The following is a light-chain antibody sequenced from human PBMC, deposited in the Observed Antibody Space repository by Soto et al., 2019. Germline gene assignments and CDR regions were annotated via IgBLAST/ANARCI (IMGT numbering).Light chain of an antibody. CDR2: RNN. CDR3: AAWDDSLSPNYV. Sequence: QSVLTQPPSASGTPGQRVTISFSGSSSNIESNYVYWYQQLPGTAPKLLIYRNNQRPSGVPDRFSGSKSGTSASLAISGLRSEDEGDYYCAAWDDSLSPNYVFGTGTKAPS. J-gene: IGLJ1*01. CDR1: SSNIESNY. V-gene: IGLV1-47*01.